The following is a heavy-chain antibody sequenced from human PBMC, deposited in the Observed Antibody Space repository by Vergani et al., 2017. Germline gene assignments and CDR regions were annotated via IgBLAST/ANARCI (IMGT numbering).Heavy chain of an antibody. V-gene: IGHV4-31*01. D-gene: IGHD3-10*01. Sequence: QVQLQESGPGLVKPSQTLSLTCTVSGGSISSGGYYWSWIRQHPGKGLEWIGYIYYSGSTYYNPSLKSLVTISVDTSKNQCSLKLSSVTAADTAVYYCARDSTMVRGAFDIWGQGTMVTVSS. J-gene: IGHJ3*02. CDR2: IYYSGST. CDR1: GGSISSGGYY. CDR3: ARDSTMVRGAFDI.